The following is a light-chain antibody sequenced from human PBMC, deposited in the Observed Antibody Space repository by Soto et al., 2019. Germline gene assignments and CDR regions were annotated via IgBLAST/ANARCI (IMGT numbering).Light chain of an antibody. CDR2: GAS. CDR1: QSVSSN. CDR3: QQRSSWPPIT. V-gene: IGKV3-15*01. Sequence: DIVMTQSPATLSVSPGERATLSCRASQSVSSNFAWYQQTPGQAPRLLIYGASTRATGIPVRFSGSGSGTEFTLTITSLQSEDFAVYYCQQRSSWPPITFGQGTRLEIK. J-gene: IGKJ5*01.